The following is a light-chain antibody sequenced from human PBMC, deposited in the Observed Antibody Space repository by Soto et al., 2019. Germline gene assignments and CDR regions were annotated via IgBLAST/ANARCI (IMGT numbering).Light chain of an antibody. CDR2: NSY. Sequence: QSVLTQPPSASGTPGQRVTISCSGSSSNIGSKTVNWYQQLPGTVPKLLIYNSYQRPSGVPDRFSGSKSGTSASLAISGLQSEDEADYYCAAWDASLNGYVFGTGTKPPS. V-gene: IGLV1-44*01. CDR1: SSNIGSKT. CDR3: AAWDASLNGYV. J-gene: IGLJ1*01.